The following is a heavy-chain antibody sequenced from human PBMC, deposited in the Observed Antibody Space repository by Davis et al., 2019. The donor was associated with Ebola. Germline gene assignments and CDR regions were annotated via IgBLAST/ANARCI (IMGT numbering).Heavy chain of an antibody. D-gene: IGHD2/OR15-2a*01. V-gene: IGHV3-74*01. Sequence: GESLKISCAASGFTFSSIWMHWVRQVPGKGLVWVSRINSDASSTYYADSVKGRFTISRDNAENTLYLQMNSLRAEDTAVYYCARQNSYSMDVRGQGTTVTVSS. CDR3: ARQNSYSMDV. CDR1: GFTFSSIW. J-gene: IGHJ6*02. CDR2: INSDASST.